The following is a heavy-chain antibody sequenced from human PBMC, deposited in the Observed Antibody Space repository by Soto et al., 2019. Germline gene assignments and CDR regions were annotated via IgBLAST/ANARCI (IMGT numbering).Heavy chain of an antibody. D-gene: IGHD2-15*01. CDR1: GGSFSGYY. V-gene: IGHV4-34*01. Sequence: SETLSLTCAVYGGSFSGYYWSWIRQPPGKGLEWIGEINHSGSTNYNPSLKSRVTISVDTSKSQFSLKLSSVTAADTAVYYCARFGYCSGGSCYSRVRYYYYYMDVWGKGTTVTVSS. CDR3: ARFGYCSGGSCYSRVRYYYYYMDV. J-gene: IGHJ6*03. CDR2: INHSGST.